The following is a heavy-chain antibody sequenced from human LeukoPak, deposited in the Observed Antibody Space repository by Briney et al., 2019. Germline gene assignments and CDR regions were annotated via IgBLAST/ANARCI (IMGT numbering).Heavy chain of an antibody. Sequence: GGSLRLSCAASGFTFSDYYMSWIRQAPGKGLEWVSYISSSGSTIYYADSVKGRFTISRDNAKNTLYLHMTSLRAEDTAEYYCAKDTSYYYYYLDVWGKGTTVTISS. CDR3: AKDTSYYYYYLDV. CDR2: ISSSGSTI. V-gene: IGHV3-11*01. CDR1: GFTFSDYY. J-gene: IGHJ6*03.